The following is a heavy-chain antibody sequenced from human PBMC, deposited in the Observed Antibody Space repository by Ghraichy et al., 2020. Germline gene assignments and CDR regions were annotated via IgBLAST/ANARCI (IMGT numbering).Heavy chain of an antibody. CDR3: ARDLLYGSGSYYKI. J-gene: IGHJ4*02. V-gene: IGHV1-18*01. CDR2: ISADNGNT. Sequence: ASVKVSCKASGYTFTHYGISWVRQAPGQGLEWMGWISADNGNTNYAQKFQGRVTMTTDTSTSIVYMELRSLRSDDTAVYYCARDLLYGSGSYYKIWGQGTLVTVSS. D-gene: IGHD3-10*01. CDR1: GYTFTHYG.